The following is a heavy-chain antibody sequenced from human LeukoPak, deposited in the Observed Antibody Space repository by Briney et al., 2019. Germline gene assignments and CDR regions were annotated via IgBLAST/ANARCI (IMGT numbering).Heavy chain of an antibody. CDR1: GFTFSDYD. D-gene: IGHD1-1*01. J-gene: IGHJ4*02. CDR3: ARVAKERVGGVYYFDF. V-gene: IGHV3-13*01. Sequence: GGSLTLSCAASGFTFSDYDMHWLRQATGKGRDWVSAIGTAGDTYYTGSVKGRFTISRENAKNSLYLQMNSLRAGDTAVYYCARVAKERVGGVYYFDFWGQGTLVTVSS. CDR2: IGTAGDT.